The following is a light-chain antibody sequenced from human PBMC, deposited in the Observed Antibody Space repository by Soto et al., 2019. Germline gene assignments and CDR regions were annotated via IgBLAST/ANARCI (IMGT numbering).Light chain of an antibody. CDR3: QDYSSTSGLT. CDR1: QSILYC. J-gene: IGKJ4*01. V-gene: IGKV1-5*03. CDR2: QAS. Sequence: DIQMTQSPSTLSASVGDSVTITCRASQSILYCLAWYQQKPGKAPNLLIYQASTLESGVPSRFSGSGSGTEFTLTISSLQPDDFATYYCQDYSSTSGLTFAGGTQVEIK.